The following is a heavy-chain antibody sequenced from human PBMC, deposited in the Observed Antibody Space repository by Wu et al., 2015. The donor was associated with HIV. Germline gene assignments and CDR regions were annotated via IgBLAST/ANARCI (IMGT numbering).Heavy chain of an antibody. Sequence: QVHLLQSGAEVKKSGASVKVSCKASGYTFITHDINWVRQATGQGLEWMGWMNPKSGNTGYAQKFQGRVTMTRNTSISTAYMELSRLRSDDTAVYYCARSGYCSGGSCLPHFGWGQGTLVTVSS. D-gene: IGHD2-15*01. CDR3: ARSGYCSGGSCLPHFG. CDR1: GYTFITHD. CDR2: MNPKSGNT. V-gene: IGHV1-8*01. J-gene: IGHJ4*02.